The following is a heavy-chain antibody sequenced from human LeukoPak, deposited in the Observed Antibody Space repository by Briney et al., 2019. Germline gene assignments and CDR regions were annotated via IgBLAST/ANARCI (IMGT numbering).Heavy chain of an antibody. CDR1: GFSFREHY. D-gene: IGHD4-23*01. Sequence: GGSLRLSCAASGFSFREHYMSWIRRAPGKGLEWIAYISGSGGATYYADSVKGRFTISRDNAENSVSLEMTRLKADDTAVYFCARERRWLNYFDYWGQGVLVTVSS. J-gene: IGHJ4*02. CDR3: ARERRWLNYFDY. CDR2: ISGSGGAT. V-gene: IGHV3-11*04.